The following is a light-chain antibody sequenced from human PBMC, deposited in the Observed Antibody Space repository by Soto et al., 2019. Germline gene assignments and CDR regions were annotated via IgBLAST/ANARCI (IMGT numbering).Light chain of an antibody. V-gene: IGKV1-5*01. CDR1: QSVYTW. Sequence: DIQMTQSPSTLSAFVGDRVTITCRASQSVYTWLAWYQQKPGKPPKLLIYDASILESGFPSRFSGSGSGTEFTLIISSLQPDDFATYYCQQYNSDYTFGQGTKVDIK. J-gene: IGKJ2*01. CDR3: QQYNSDYT. CDR2: DAS.